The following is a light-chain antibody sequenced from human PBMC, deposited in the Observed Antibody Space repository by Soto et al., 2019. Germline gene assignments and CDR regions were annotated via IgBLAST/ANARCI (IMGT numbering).Light chain of an antibody. CDR3: QHYGSSPPMYT. CDR1: QSVSSTY. Sequence: IVLTQSPGTLSLSPGERATLSCRASQSVSSTYLAWYQQQPGQAPRLLIFGASSRATGIPDRFSGSGSGTDFALTITRLEPEDFAVYYCQHYGSSPPMYTFGEGTKLEIK. V-gene: IGKV3-20*01. CDR2: GAS. J-gene: IGKJ2*01.